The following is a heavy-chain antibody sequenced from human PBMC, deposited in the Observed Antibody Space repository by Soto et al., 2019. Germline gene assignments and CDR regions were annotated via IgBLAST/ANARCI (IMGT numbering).Heavy chain of an antibody. CDR2: IYYSGST. CDR1: GGSISSGDYY. D-gene: IGHD2-21*02. V-gene: IGHV4-30-4*01. Sequence: SETLSFTCTVSGGSISSGDYYWSWIRQPPGKGLEWIGYIYYSGSTYYNPSLKSRVTISVDTSKNQFSLKLSSVTAADTAVYYCARASGDSVFLGYWGQGTLVIVSS. CDR3: ARASGDSVFLGY. J-gene: IGHJ4*02.